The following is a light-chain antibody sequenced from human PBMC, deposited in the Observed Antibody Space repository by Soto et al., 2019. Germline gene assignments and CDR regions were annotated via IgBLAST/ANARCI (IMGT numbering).Light chain of an antibody. CDR2: GDF. CDR1: QSVSSN. Sequence: EIVMTESPATLSVSPGERATLSCRASQSVSSNLAWYKQKPGQAPRILIDGDFTRATGIPDRVSGSGSGTEFTLTISSLEPEDYAVYHCQQYGNSPITFGQGTRLEIK. V-gene: IGKV3D-15*02. CDR3: QQYGNSPIT. J-gene: IGKJ5*01.